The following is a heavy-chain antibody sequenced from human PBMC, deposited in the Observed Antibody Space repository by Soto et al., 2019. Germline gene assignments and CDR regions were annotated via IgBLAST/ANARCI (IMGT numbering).Heavy chain of an antibody. CDR2: TSAYNGNT. D-gene: IGHD3-3*01. V-gene: IGHV1-18*01. CDR1: GYTFTSYG. CDR3: ARDLVTIFGVVITYCYYGMDV. Sequence: ASVKVSCKASGYTFTSYGISWVRQAPGQGLEWMGWTSAYNGNTNYAQKLQGRVTMTTDTSTSTAYMELRSLRSDDTAVYYCARDLVTIFGVVITYCYYGMDVWGQGTTVTVSS. J-gene: IGHJ6*02.